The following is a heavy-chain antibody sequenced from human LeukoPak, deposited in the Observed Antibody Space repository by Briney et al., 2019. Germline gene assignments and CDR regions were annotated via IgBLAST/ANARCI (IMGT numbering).Heavy chain of an antibody. CDR2: INTDGSST. J-gene: IGHJ3*02. CDR1: GFTFSSYW. CDR3: ARDRYCDFWSGYYDAFDI. Sequence: GGSLSLSCAASGFTFSSYWMHWVRQAPGKGLVWVLRINTDGSSTSYADSVKGRFTISRDNAKNTLYLKMNSLRAEDTAVYYCARDRYCDFWSGYYDAFDIWGQGTMVTVSS. V-gene: IGHV3-74*01. D-gene: IGHD3-3*01.